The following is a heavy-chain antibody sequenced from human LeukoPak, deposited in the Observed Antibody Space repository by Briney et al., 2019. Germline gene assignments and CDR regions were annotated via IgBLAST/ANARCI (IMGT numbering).Heavy chain of an antibody. Sequence: GASVKVSCKASGYTFTSYAMHWVRQAPGRRLEWMGWINAGNGNTKYSQKFQGRVTITRDTSASTAYMELSSLRSEDTAVYYCARVRGSYYEADYWGQGTLVTVSS. V-gene: IGHV1-3*01. CDR2: INAGNGNT. J-gene: IGHJ4*02. CDR1: GYTFTSYA. D-gene: IGHD1-26*01. CDR3: ARVRGSYYEADY.